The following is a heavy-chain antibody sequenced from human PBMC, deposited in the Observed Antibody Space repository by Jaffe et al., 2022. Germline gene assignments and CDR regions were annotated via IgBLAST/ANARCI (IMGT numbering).Heavy chain of an antibody. CDR3: ARGSKIDFWSGYSPYYYYYMDV. J-gene: IGHJ6*03. D-gene: IGHD3-3*01. CDR2: MNPNSGNT. CDR1: GYTFTSYD. Sequence: QVQLVQSGAEVKKPGASVKVSCKASGYTFTSYDINWVRQATGQGLEWMGWMNPNSGNTGYAQKFQGRVTMTRNTSISTAYMELSSLRSEDTAVYYCARGSKIDFWSGYSPYYYYYMDVWGKGTTVTVSS. V-gene: IGHV1-8*01.